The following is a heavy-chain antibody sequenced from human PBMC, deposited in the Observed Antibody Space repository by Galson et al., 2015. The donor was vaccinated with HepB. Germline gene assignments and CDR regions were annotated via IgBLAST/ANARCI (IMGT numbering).Heavy chain of an antibody. CDR3: AREGAGYCSGGSCYGFYYYGMDV. Sequence: SLRLSCAASGFTFSSYSMNWVRQAPGKGLEWVSSISSSSGYIYYADSVKGRFTISRDNAKNSLYLQMNSLRAEDTAVYYCAREGAGYCSGGSCYGFYYYGMDVWGQGTTVTVSS. V-gene: IGHV3-21*01. CDR2: ISSSSGYI. D-gene: IGHD2-15*01. J-gene: IGHJ6*02. CDR1: GFTFSSYS.